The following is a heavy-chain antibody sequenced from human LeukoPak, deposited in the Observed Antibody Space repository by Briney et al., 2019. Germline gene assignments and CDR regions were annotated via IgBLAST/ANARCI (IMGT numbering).Heavy chain of an antibody. D-gene: IGHD3-22*01. CDR1: GFTFSSYW. CDR2: IKQDGSEK. Sequence: GGSLRLSCAASGFTFSSYWMSWVRQAPGEGLEWVANIKQDGSEKYYVDSVKGRFTISRDNAKNSLYLQMNSLRAEDTAVYYCARVVRHYYDSSGYYQRPDDAFDIWGQGTMVTVSS. V-gene: IGHV3-7*01. CDR3: ARVVRHYYDSSGYYQRPDDAFDI. J-gene: IGHJ3*02.